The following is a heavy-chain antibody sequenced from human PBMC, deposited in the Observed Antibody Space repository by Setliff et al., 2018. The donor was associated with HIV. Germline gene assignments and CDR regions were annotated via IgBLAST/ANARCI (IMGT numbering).Heavy chain of an antibody. D-gene: IGHD2-2*01. J-gene: IGHJ3*02. CDR2: IIPILGIA. V-gene: IGHV1-69*02. CDR3: ARAGGGATDQAFDI. CDR1: GGTFSSYT. Sequence: SVKVSCKASGGTFSSYTISWVRQAPGQGLEWMGRIIPILGIANYAQKLQGRLTVTTDTSTSTLYMELSNLRSDDTAVYYCARAGGGATDQAFDIWGQGTMVTVSS.